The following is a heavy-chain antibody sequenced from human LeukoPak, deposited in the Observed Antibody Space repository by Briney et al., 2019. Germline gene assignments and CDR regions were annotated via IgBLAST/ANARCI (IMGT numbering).Heavy chain of an antibody. V-gene: IGHV4-4*02. CDR2: IHPSGST. CDR1: GGSTNNNKW. D-gene: IGHD3-9*01. CDR3: ATYHDISSGYTFDS. Sequence: SGTLSLTCAVSGGSTNNNKWWNWVRQPPGKGLEWIGEIHPSGSTRYNPSLKSRPSISIDKSNDQVSLKLSSVTAADTAVYYCATYHDISSGYTFDSWGQGTLVTVSS. J-gene: IGHJ4*02.